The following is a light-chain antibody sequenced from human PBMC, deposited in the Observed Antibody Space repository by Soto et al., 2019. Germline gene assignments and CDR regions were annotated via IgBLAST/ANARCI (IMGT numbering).Light chain of an antibody. J-gene: IGKJ5*01. CDR3: KQSNNWPIT. CDR2: GAS. Sequence: DIVITQDTDSLSVSPGDGATITFRASQSVSSNLAWYTTKPGQAHRLLISGASTRATGIPARFSGSGSGTEGNLTIRRMQSEEGAVYYCKQSNNWPITVGKGTRLEIK. V-gene: IGKV3-15*01. CDR1: QSVSSN.